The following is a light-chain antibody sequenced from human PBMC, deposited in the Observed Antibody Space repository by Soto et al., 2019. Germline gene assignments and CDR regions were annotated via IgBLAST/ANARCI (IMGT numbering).Light chain of an antibody. CDR3: QHYHAWPLT. J-gene: IGKJ4*01. CDR1: QDISSN. CDR2: GAS. Sequence: IVLTQSPVTLSVSPGERVTLSCRTSQDISSNLAWYQQKPGQAPRLLIYGASTRAAGIPARFSGSGSGTEFTLTISSLQSEDFAVYYCQHYHAWPLTFEGGTNLEIK. V-gene: IGKV3-15*01.